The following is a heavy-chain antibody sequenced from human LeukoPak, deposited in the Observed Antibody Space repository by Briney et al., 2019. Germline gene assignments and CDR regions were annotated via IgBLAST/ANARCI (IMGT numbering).Heavy chain of an antibody. Sequence: GGSLRLSCAASGFRFSDYSMNWVRQAPGKGLEWISYIGIDSGNTHYADSVKGRFTISGDKAKDSLYLQMHSLRVEDTAVYYCARDYKYAFDNWGQGTLVTVSS. CDR2: IGIDSGNT. J-gene: IGHJ4*02. CDR1: GFRFSDYS. CDR3: ARDYKYAFDN. D-gene: IGHD5-24*01. V-gene: IGHV3-48*01.